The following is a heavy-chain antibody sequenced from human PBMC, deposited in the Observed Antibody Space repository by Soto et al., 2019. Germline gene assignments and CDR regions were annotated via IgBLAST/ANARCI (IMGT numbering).Heavy chain of an antibody. CDR1: GFTFSGDW. V-gene: IGHV3-74*01. CDR3: SRGRSPYYGYFDP. D-gene: IGHD3-3*01. CDR2: ISPDGTTT. J-gene: IGHJ5*02. Sequence: EVQLVESGGGLIQPGGSLRLACVASGFTFSGDWMHWVRQVPGKGLVWVSRISPDGTTTYYGDSVKGRFTISRDNAKNTLYLQMNGLRADDTAVYYCSRGRSPYYGYFDPWGPGTLVTVSS.